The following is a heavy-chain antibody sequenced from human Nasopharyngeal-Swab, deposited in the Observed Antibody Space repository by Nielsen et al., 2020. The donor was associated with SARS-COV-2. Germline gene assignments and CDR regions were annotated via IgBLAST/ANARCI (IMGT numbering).Heavy chain of an antibody. J-gene: IGHJ3*02. Sequence: GESLKISCAASGFTFSSYGMHWVRQAPGKGLEWVAVISYDGSNKYYADSVKGRFTISRDNSKNTLYLQMNSLRAEDTAVYYCAKDVYRRNGYSYGSDAFDIWGQGTMVTVSS. CDR2: ISYDGSNK. CDR3: AKDVYRRNGYSYGSDAFDI. CDR1: GFTFSSYG. V-gene: IGHV3-30*18. D-gene: IGHD5-18*01.